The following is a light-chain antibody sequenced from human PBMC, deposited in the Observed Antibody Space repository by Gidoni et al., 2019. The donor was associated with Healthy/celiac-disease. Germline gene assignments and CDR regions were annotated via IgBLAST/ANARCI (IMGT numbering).Light chain of an antibody. CDR2: GAS. Sequence: EIVMTQSPATLSVSPGERATLSCRASQSVSSTLAWYQQKPGQAPRLLIYGASTRATGIPARFSGSGSGTEFTLTISSLQSEDFAVYYCQHGWTFGQGTKVEIK. V-gene: IGKV3-15*01. J-gene: IGKJ1*01. CDR3: QHGWT. CDR1: QSVSST.